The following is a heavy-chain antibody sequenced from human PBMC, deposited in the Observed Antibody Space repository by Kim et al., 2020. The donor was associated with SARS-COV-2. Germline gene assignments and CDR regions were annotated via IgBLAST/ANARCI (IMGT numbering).Heavy chain of an antibody. V-gene: IGHV1-18*04. J-gene: IGHJ5*02. Sequence: ASVKVSCKASGYTFTSYGISWVRQAPGQGLEWMGWISAYNGNTNYAQKLQGRVTMTTDTSTSTAYMELRSLSSDDTAVYYCARGRVLWCGELSRNWFDPWGQGTLVTVSS. CDR2: ISAYNGNT. CDR1: GYTFTSYG. D-gene: IGHD3-10*01. CDR3: ARGRVLWCGELSRNWFDP.